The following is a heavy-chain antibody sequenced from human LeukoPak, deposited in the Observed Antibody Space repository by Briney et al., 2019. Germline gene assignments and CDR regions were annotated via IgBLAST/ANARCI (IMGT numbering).Heavy chain of an antibody. D-gene: IGHD5-12*01. Sequence: GGSLRLSCAASGFSFRSSAMHWVRQAPGKGLEWMAFMRSDGSDEHYADSVKGRFTISRDNAKNSLYLQMNSLRAEDTAVYYCARTSGADYWGQGTLVTVSS. V-gene: IGHV3-30*02. CDR1: GFSFRSSA. CDR2: MRSDGSDE. J-gene: IGHJ4*02. CDR3: ARTSGADY.